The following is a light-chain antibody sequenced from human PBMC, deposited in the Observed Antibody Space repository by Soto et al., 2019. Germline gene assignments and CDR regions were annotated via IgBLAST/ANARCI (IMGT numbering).Light chain of an antibody. J-gene: IGLJ2*01. Sequence: QSALTQPPSASGSPGQSVTITCSGTSSDVGEENYVSWYQQHPGKVPKLILYEVSKRPSGVPDRVSGSRSGNTASLTVSGLQAEDEADYYCSSFAGSTVVFGGGTKVTVL. CDR1: SSDVGEENY. CDR2: EVS. CDR3: SSFAGSTVV. V-gene: IGLV2-8*01.